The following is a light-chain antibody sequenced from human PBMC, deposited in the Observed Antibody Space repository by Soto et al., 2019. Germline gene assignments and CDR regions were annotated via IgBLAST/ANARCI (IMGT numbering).Light chain of an antibody. Sequence: DIQMTQSPSSLPASVGDRVTITCRASQNINIHLNWYQQKPGKAPKVLIYAASSLQSGVPSRFSGSGSGTDFTLIISSLQPEDFATYYCQQSYSFPPTFGGGTKVEIK. V-gene: IGKV1-39*01. CDR1: QNINIH. CDR3: QQSYSFPPT. CDR2: AAS. J-gene: IGKJ4*01.